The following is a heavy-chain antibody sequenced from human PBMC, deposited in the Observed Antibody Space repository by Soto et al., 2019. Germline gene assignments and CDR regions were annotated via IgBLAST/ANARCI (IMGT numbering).Heavy chain of an antibody. V-gene: IGHV1-69*12. D-gene: IGHD6-19*01. CDR1: GGTFSSYA. CDR2: IIPIFGTA. CDR3: ASLGIAVAGVPY. J-gene: IGHJ4*02. Sequence: QVQLVQSGAEVKKPGSSVKVSCKASGGTFSSYAISWVRQAPGQGLEWMGGIIPIFGTANYAQKFQGRVXIXAXXSTSTAYMELSRLRSEDTAVYYCASLGIAVAGVPYWGQGTLVTVSS.